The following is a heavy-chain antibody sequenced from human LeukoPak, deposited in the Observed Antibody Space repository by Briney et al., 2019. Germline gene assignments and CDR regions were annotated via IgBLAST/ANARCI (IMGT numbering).Heavy chain of an antibody. Sequence: SETLSLTCTVSGGSIGRGNWWSWVRQPPGKGLEWIGEIFQSGSTNYNPSLKSRVTISVDTSKNQFSLKVTSVTAADTAVYYCARNAAYNLDYWGQGTLVTVSS. CDR3: ARNAAYNLDY. V-gene: IGHV4-4*02. CDR2: IFQSGST. D-gene: IGHD1-14*01. CDR1: GGSIGRGNW. J-gene: IGHJ4*02.